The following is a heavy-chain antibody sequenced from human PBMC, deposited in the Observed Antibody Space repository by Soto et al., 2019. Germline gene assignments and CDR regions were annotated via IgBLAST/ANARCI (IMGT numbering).Heavy chain of an antibody. Sequence: EVQLLESGGVLVQPGGSLRLSCAASGFTFSSFAMTWVRQAPGKGLEWVSALSDSGVNTFYAVSVKGRFTISRDNSRNTLYLQMNSLRAEDTAIYYCAKDSGSFDDWGQGTLVTVSS. J-gene: IGHJ4*02. CDR2: LSDSGVNT. CDR3: AKDSGSFDD. D-gene: IGHD3-22*01. CDR1: GFTFSSFA. V-gene: IGHV3-23*01.